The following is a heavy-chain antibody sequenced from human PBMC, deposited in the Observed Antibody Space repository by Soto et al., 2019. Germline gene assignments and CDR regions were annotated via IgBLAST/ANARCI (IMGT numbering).Heavy chain of an antibody. CDR2: ISPYNGNT. J-gene: IGHJ6*03. D-gene: IGHD6-6*01. CDR1: GYTFTSYG. Sequence: GASVKVSCKASGYTFTSYGISWVRQAPGQGLEWMGWISPYNGNTSYAQKLQGRVTMTRDTSTSTAYMELSSLRSEDTAVYYCARDSENYSSSQFYYYYYYMDVWGKGTTVTVSS. CDR3: ARDSENYSSSQFYYYYYYMDV. V-gene: IGHV1-18*04.